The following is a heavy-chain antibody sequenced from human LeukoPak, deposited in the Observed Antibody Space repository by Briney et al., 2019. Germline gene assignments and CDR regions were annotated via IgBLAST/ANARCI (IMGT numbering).Heavy chain of an antibody. J-gene: IGHJ2*01. CDR3: ARSRVAGMSWYFDL. CDR2: ISRSSTYV. V-gene: IGHV3-21*01. D-gene: IGHD6-19*01. Sequence: GGSLRLSCAASGFTFSSHTINWIRQAPGPGLEWVSSISRSSTYVKYSDSIEGRFAISRDDAKKSLFLQMQSLRVEDTAVYYCARSRVAGMSWYFDLLGRGTLVTVSS. CDR1: GFTFSSHT.